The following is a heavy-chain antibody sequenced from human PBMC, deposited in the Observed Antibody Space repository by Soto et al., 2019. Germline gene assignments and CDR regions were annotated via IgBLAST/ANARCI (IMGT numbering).Heavy chain of an antibody. J-gene: IGHJ4*02. CDR2: IKRDGSEK. CDR1: GFTFSSYA. CDR3: AREWRTNYGDYGNFDY. Sequence: EVQLLESGGGLVQPGGSLRLSCTASGFTFSSYAMSWVRQAPGKGLEWVANIKRDGSEKYYVDSVKGRFTISRDNAKNSLYLQMNSLRAEDTAVYYCAREWRTNYGDYGNFDYWGQGTLVTVSS. D-gene: IGHD4-17*01. V-gene: IGHV3-7*03.